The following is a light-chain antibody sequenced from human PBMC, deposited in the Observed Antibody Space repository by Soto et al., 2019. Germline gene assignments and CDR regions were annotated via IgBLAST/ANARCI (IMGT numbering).Light chain of an antibody. J-gene: IGLJ1*01. CDR3: SSYTSTMTNV. CDR2: DVV. CDR1: SSDVGGFNS. V-gene: IGLV2-14*03. Sequence: QSLLPQPASVSGSPGQSITISCTGTSSDVGGFNSVSWYQLRPGTAPKLILYDVVDRPSGVSYRFSASKSGNTASLTISGLQAADEADYFCSSYTSTMTNVFGSGTKVTVL.